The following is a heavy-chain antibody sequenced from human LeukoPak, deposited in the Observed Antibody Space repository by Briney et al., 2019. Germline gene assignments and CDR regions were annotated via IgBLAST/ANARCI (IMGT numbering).Heavy chain of an antibody. J-gene: IGHJ4*02. CDR3: AKDQFSH. CDR2: ISYDGSNK. V-gene: IGHV3-30*18. Sequence: PGRSLRLSCAASGFTFSSYGMHWVRQAPGKGLEWVAVISYDGSNKYYADSVKGRFTISRDNSKNTLYLQMNSPRAEDTAVYYCAKDQFSHWGLGTLVTVSS. CDR1: GFTFSSYG.